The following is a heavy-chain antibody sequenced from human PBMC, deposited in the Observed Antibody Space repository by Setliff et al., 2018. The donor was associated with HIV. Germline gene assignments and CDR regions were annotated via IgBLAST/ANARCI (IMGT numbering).Heavy chain of an antibody. CDR1: GGSIDNNKYY. J-gene: IGHJ5*02. V-gene: IGHV4-39*01. Sequence: SETLSLTCSVSGGSIDNNKYYWTWIRQPPGKVLEWTGSIYHTGRTYYNRSLESRLTISIDTSKNQFSLKLTSVTAADTAMYYCASRIYYYDESRVLREEGFVPWGQGTLGTVSS. D-gene: IGHD3-22*01. CDR2: IYHTGRT. CDR3: ASRIYYYDESRVLREEGFVP.